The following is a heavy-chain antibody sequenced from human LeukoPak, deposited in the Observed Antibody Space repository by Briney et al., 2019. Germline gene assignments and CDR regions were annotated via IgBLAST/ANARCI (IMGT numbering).Heavy chain of an antibody. J-gene: IGHJ6*03. CDR2: ISSSSSYI. V-gene: IGHV3-21*01. D-gene: IGHD6-13*01. CDR1: GFTFSSYT. Sequence: GGSLRLSCAASGFTFSSYTMNWVRQAPGKGLEWVSSISSSSSYIYYADSVKGRFTISRDNAKNSLYLQMNSLRAEDTAVNYCARDPRSSSWRDYYYYMDVWGKGTTVTVSS. CDR3: ARDPRSSSWRDYYYYMDV.